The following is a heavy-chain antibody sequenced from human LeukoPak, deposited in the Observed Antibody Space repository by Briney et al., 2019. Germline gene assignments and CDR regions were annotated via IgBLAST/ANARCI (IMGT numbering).Heavy chain of an antibody. Sequence: GASVKVSCKASGYTFTSYGISWVRQAPGQGLAWMGWISAYNGNTNYAQKLQGRVTMTTDTSTSTAYMELRSLRSDDTAVYYCARGSGSYFADLTGFDYWGQGTLVTVSS. CDR2: ISAYNGNT. D-gene: IGHD3-10*01. J-gene: IGHJ4*02. CDR3: ARGSGSYFADLTGFDY. V-gene: IGHV1-18*01. CDR1: GYTFTSYG.